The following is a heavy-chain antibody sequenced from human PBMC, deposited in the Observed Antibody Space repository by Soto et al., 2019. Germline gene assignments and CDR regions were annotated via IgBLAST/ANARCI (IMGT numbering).Heavy chain of an antibody. CDR3: ARAPSLLRNWFDP. Sequence: GESLKSSGKGSGYSFTIYCIGWVLQMPGKGLEWMGIIYPGDSDTRYSPSFQGQVTISADKSISTAYLQWSSLKASDTAMYYCARAPSLLRNWFDPWGQGTLVTVSS. V-gene: IGHV5-51*01. CDR2: IYPGDSDT. D-gene: IGHD3-22*01. J-gene: IGHJ5*02. CDR1: GYSFTIYC.